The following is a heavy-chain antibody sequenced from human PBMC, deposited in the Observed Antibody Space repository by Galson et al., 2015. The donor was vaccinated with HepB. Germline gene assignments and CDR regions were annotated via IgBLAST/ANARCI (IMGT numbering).Heavy chain of an antibody. D-gene: IGHD4-11*01. CDR2: ISSSSSYI. V-gene: IGHV3-21*01. J-gene: IGHJ4*02. Sequence: SLRLSCAASGFTFSSYSMNWVRQAPGKGLEWVSSISSSSSYIYYADSVKGRFTISRDNAKNSLYLQMNSLRAEDTAVYYCARGRAKTTVTTDWGQGTLVTVSS. CDR3: ARGRAKTTVTTD. CDR1: GFTFSSYS.